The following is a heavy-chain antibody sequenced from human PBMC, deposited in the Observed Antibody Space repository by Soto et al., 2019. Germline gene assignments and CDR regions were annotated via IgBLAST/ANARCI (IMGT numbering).Heavy chain of an antibody. CDR1: GGTFSSYA. D-gene: IGHD2-2*01. CDR3: AIEVVLVPAATYYYFYGMDV. Sequence: SVKVSCKASGGTFSSYAISWVRQAPGQGLEWMGGIIPIFGTANYAQKFQGRVTITADESTSTAYMELSSLRSEDTAVYYCAIEVVLVPAATYYYFYGMDVWGQGTTVTVSS. CDR2: IIPIFGTA. V-gene: IGHV1-69*13. J-gene: IGHJ6*02.